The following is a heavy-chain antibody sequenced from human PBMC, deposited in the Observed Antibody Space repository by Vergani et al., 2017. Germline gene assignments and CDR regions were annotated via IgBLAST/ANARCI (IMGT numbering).Heavy chain of an antibody. V-gene: IGHV3-21*04. D-gene: IGHD2-21*01. CDR1: GFTFSSYS. CDR3: ARYARVLCGDCYGMDV. CDR2: ISSSSSYI. J-gene: IGHJ6*02. Sequence: EVQLVESGGGLVKPGGSLRLSCAASGFTFSSYSMNWVRQAPGKGLEWVSSISSSSSYIYYADSVKGRFTISRDNAKNSLYLQMNSLRAEDTAVYYCARYARVLCGDCYGMDVWGQGTTVTVSS.